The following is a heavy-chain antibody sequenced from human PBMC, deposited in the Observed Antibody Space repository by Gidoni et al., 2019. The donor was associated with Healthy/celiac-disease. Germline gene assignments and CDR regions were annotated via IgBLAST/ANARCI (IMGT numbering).Heavy chain of an antibody. Sequence: QVQLVQSGAEVKKPGSSVKVSCKASGGTFSRYAISWVRQAPGQGLEWMGRIIPILGIANYAQKFQGRVTITADKSTSTAYMELSSLRSEDTAVYYCARDQVPKDIVLMVYPADSRFDPWGQGTLVTVSS. D-gene: IGHD2-8*01. CDR1: GGTFSRYA. J-gene: IGHJ5*02. CDR3: ARDQVPKDIVLMVYPADSRFDP. CDR2: IIPILGIA. V-gene: IGHV1-69*04.